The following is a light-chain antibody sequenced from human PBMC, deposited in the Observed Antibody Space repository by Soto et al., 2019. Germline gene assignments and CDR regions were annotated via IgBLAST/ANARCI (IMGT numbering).Light chain of an antibody. CDR2: DVN. Sequence: QSALTQPRSVSGSPGQSVTISCTGTSSDVGGYNYVSWYQQDPGKAPKLMIYDVNKRPSGVPDRFSGSKSGNTASLTISGLQAEDEADYYCCSYAGRSYVFGTGTKLTVL. CDR1: SSDVGGYNY. J-gene: IGLJ1*01. CDR3: CSYAGRSYV. V-gene: IGLV2-11*01.